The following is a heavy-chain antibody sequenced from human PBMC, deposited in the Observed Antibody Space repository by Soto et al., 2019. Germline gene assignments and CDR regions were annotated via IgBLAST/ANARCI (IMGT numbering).Heavy chain of an antibody. Sequence: EVQLVESGGNLAQPGGSLRLSCAASGFRFSIYSMNWIRQAPGKGLEWSAYITSDTKTIRYADSVKGRFTISRDNDKNSVYLHMNSLRDEDTAVYYCARSVEGHFDYWGQGTVVTVSA. CDR1: GFRFSIYS. J-gene: IGHJ4*02. D-gene: IGHD6-19*01. V-gene: IGHV3-48*02. CDR3: ARSVEGHFDY. CDR2: ITSDTKTI.